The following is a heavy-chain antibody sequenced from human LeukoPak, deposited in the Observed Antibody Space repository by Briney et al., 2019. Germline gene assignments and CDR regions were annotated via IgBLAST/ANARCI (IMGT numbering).Heavy chain of an antibody. V-gene: IGHV4-61*05. Sequence: SETLSLTCTVSGGSISSSSYYWGWIRQPPGKGLEWIGYIYYSGSTNYNPSLKSRVTISVDTSKNQFSLKLSSVTAADTAVYYCARFVSTSIAALDAFDIWGQGTMVTVSS. CDR3: ARFVSTSIAALDAFDI. CDR1: GGSISSSSYY. J-gene: IGHJ3*02. CDR2: IYYSGST. D-gene: IGHD6-6*01.